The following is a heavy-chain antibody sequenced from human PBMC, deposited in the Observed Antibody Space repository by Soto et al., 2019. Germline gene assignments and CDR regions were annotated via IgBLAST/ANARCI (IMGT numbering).Heavy chain of an antibody. J-gene: IGHJ4*02. CDR3: ATLGGYTFGTADFDY. Sequence: SSETLSLTCTVSGGSISSYYWSWIRQPPGKGLEWIGYIYYSGSTNYNPSLKSRVTISLDTSKNQFSLKLSSVTAEDTGVYYCATLGGYTFGTADFDYWGPGTLVTVSS. V-gene: IGHV4-59*12. CDR2: IYYSGST. CDR1: GGSISSYY. D-gene: IGHD5-18*01.